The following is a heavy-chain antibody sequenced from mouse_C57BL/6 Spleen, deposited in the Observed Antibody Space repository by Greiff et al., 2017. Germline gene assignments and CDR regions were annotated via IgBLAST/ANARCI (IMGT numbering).Heavy chain of an antibody. J-gene: IGHJ4*01. CDR3: AGGYYFDSSYQPYAMDY. D-gene: IGHD1-1*01. CDR1: GYTFTSYW. Sequence: QVQLQQPGAELVKPGASVKMSCKASGYTFTSYWITWVKQRPGQGLEWIGDIYPGSGSTNYNEKFKSKATLTVDTSSSTAYMQLSSLTSEDSAVYYCAGGYYFDSSYQPYAMDYWGQGTSVTVSS. V-gene: IGHV1-55*01. CDR2: IYPGSGST.